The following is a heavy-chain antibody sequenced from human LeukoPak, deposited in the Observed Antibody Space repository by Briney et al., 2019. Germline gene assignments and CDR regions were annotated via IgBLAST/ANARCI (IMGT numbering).Heavy chain of an antibody. CDR1: GFIFSSHG. CDR3: ARGASSGWYMDV. Sequence: GGSLRLSCAASGFIFSSHGMNWVRQAPGKGLEWVSGISPSGDITYYADSVKGRFTISRDNSKSTVYLQMDSLRFEDAAVYYCARGASSGWYMDVWGKGTTVTVSS. D-gene: IGHD6-19*01. V-gene: IGHV3-23*01. CDR2: ISPSGDIT. J-gene: IGHJ6*04.